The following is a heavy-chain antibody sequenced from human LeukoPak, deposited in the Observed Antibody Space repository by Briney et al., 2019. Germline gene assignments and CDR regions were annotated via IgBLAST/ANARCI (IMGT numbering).Heavy chain of an antibody. CDR1: GYTFTSYG. D-gene: IGHD2-15*01. CDR3: ARGSGSGPIRNWFDP. V-gene: IGHV1-18*01. J-gene: IGHJ5*02. Sequence: ASVKVSCKASGYTFTSYGISWVRQAPGQGLEWMGWISAYNGNTNYAQKLQGRVTMTTDTSTSAAYMELRSLRSDDTAVYYCARGSGSGPIRNWFDPWGQGTLVTVSS. CDR2: ISAYNGNT.